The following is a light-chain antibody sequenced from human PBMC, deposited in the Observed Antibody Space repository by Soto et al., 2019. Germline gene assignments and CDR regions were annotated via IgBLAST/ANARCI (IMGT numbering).Light chain of an antibody. CDR2: KAS. CDR1: QSISSW. J-gene: IGKJ2*01. CDR3: QQYNSYPTYT. V-gene: IGKV1-5*03. Sequence: DIQMTQSPSTLSASVGDRVIITCRASQSISSWLAWYQQKPGKAPKLLIYKASSLQSGVPSRFSGSGSGTEFTLTISSLQPDDFATYYCQQYNSYPTYTFGQGTKLEIK.